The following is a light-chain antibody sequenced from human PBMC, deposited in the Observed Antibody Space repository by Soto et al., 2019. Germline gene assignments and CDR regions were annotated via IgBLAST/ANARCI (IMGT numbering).Light chain of an antibody. V-gene: IGKV3-20*01. J-gene: IGKJ1*01. CDR3: QQYGSSPTT. CDR1: QSVSSSH. CDR2: GAS. Sequence: EIVLTQSPGTPSLSPGEKATLSCRASQSVSSSHLAWYQQKPGQAPRLLIYGASSRATGIPDRFSGSGSGTDFTLTISRLEPEDFAVYYCQQYGSSPTTFGQGTKVDIK.